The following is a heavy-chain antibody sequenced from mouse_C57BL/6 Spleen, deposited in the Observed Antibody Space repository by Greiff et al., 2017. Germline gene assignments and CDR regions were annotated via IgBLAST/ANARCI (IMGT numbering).Heavy chain of an antibody. CDR3: ARGGFITTVVGDFDY. V-gene: IGHV1-50*01. CDR1: GYTFTSYW. D-gene: IGHD1-1*01. Sequence: VQLQQPGAELVKPGASVKLSCKASGYTFTSYWMQWVKQRPGQGLEWIGEIDPSDSYTNYNQKFKGKATLTVDTSSSTAYMQLSSLTSEDSAVYYCARGGFITTVVGDFDYWGQGTTLTVSS. CDR2: IDPSDSYT. J-gene: IGHJ2*01.